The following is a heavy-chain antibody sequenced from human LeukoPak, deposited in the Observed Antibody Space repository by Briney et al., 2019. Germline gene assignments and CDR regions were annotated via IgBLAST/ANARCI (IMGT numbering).Heavy chain of an antibody. CDR2: INPNSGGT. J-gene: IGHJ4*02. CDR3: ARVAALAGFGWGDFDF. D-gene: IGHD6-19*01. CDR1: GYTFTSYA. V-gene: IGHV1-2*02. Sequence: ASVKVSCKASGYTFTSYAMNWVRQAPGQGLEWMGWINPNSGGTNYAQKFQGRVTMTRDTSIGTAYMELRRLRSDDTAVYYCARVAALAGFGWGDFDFWGQGTLVTVSS.